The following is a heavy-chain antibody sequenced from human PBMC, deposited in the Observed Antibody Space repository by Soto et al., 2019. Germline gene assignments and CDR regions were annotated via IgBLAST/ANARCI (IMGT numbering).Heavy chain of an antibody. V-gene: IGHV3-48*02. CDR1: GVTCSSYA. Sequence: RLSDATSGVTCSSYAMNWGRQAPWKGLEWVSYISHKSSAIYHADSVKGRFTISRDNAKNSLYLQMNSLRDEDTAVYYCARDPYSSTTVTIMAYWGQGTLVTVSS. CDR3: ARDPYSSTTVTIMAY. J-gene: IGHJ4*02. CDR2: ISHKSSAI. D-gene: IGHD4-17*01.